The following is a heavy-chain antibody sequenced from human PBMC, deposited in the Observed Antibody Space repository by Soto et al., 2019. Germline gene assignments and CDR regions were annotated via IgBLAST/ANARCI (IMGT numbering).Heavy chain of an antibody. V-gene: IGHV3-23*01. CDR1: GFTFSSYA. CDR2: ISGSGGST. Sequence: EVQLLESGGGLVQPGGSLRLSCAASGFTFSSYAMSWVRQAPGKGLEWVSAISGSGGSTYYADSVKGRFTIYRDNTKNTLILQMDSLRAEDTAVNYCAKDGEPFGSGYYRRGLGYYGMDVWGQGTTVTVSS. D-gene: IGHD3-3*01. J-gene: IGHJ6*02. CDR3: AKDGEPFGSGYYRRGLGYYGMDV.